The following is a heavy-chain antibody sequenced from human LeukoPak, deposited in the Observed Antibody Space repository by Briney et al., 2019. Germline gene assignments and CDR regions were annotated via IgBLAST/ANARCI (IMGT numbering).Heavy chain of an antibody. V-gene: IGHV3-30*18. CDR3: AKDQGGDIVALGY. J-gene: IGHJ4*02. CDR1: GFTFSSYG. Sequence: GGSLRLSCAASGFTFSSYGMHWVRQAPGKGLEWVAVISYDGSNKYYADSVKGRFTISRDNSKNTLYLQMNSLRAEDTAVYYCAKDQGGDIVALGYWGQGTLVTVSS. CDR2: ISYDGSNK. D-gene: IGHD5-12*01.